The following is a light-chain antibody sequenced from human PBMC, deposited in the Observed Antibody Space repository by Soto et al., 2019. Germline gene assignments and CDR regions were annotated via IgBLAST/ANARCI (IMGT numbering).Light chain of an antibody. CDR3: QQRSNWPPWT. CDR1: QSVSSY. J-gene: IGKJ1*01. Sequence: IVFTQSPCTLSLSPGERATLSCRVSQSVSSYLAWYQQKPGQAPRLLIYDASNRATGIPARFSGSGSGTDFTLTISSLEPEDFAVYYCQQRSNWPPWTFGQGTKVDIK. V-gene: IGKV3-11*01. CDR2: DAS.